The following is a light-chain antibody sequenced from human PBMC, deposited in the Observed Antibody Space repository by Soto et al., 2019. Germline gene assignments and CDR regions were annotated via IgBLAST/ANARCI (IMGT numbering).Light chain of an antibody. CDR3: QQYNKWPRT. Sequence: EIVLTQSPGTLSLSPGERATLSCRSSQSVSSSYLAWYQQKPGQAPRLLIYGASARATGIPAKFSGSGSGTEFTLTISSLQSEDFAVYYCQQYNKWPRTCGQGTKGDIK. CDR2: GAS. CDR1: QSVSSSY. V-gene: IGKV3D-15*01. J-gene: IGKJ1*01.